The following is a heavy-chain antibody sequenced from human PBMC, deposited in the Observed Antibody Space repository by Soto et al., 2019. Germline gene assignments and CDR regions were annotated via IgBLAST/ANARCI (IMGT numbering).Heavy chain of an antibody. CDR3: AKGYCTNGVCYPDY. CDR2: ISGSGGTI. J-gene: IGHJ4*02. Sequence: EVQLLESGGGLVQPGGSLRLSCAASGFTFSGYAMRWVRQAPGKGLDWVSSISGSGGTIYYADSVKGRFTISRDNSKNTLYLQMNSLRAEDTAVYYCAKGYCTNGVCYPDYWGQGTLVTVSS. D-gene: IGHD2-8*01. CDR1: GFTFSGYA. V-gene: IGHV3-23*01.